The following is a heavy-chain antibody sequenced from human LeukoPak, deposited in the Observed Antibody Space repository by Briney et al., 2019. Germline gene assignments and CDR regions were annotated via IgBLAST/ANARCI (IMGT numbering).Heavy chain of an antibody. CDR2: ISSSSSYI. Sequence: PGGSLRLSCAASGFTFSSYEMNWVRQAPGKGLEWVSSISSSSSYIYYADSVKGRFTISRDNAKNSLYLQMNSLRAEDTAVYYCARDRSLARYYYDSSGYFDYWGQGTLVTVSS. V-gene: IGHV3-21*01. J-gene: IGHJ4*02. D-gene: IGHD3-22*01. CDR1: GFTFSSYE. CDR3: ARDRSLARYYYDSSGYFDY.